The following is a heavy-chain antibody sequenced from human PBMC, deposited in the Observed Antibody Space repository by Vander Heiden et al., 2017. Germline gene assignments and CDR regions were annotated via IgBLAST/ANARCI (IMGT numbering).Heavy chain of an antibody. CDR2: MNGDGSDT. D-gene: IGHD1-7*01. J-gene: IGHJ4*02. CDR3: VRDPITVEELFDH. V-gene: IGHV3-74*01. CDR1: AFPLSTSYW. Sequence: EVQLVESGGGLVQPGASLRLSCAASAFPLSTSYWMHWVRQAPGKGLVWVSRMNGDGSDTSYADSVKGRFTISRDNAKNTVYLQMNSLRAEDTAVYYCVRDPITVEELFDHWGQGTLVTVSS.